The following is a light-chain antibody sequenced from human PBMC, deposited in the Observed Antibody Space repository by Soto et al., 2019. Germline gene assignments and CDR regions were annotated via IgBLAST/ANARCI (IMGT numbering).Light chain of an antibody. CDR2: GAS. J-gene: IGKJ2*01. CDR1: QSVSSN. V-gene: IGKV3-15*01. CDR3: QQNNNWTPYT. Sequence: EIVMTQSPATLSVSPGERATLSCRASQSVSSNLAWYQQKPGQAPRLLIYGASTRATGIPARFSGSGSGTEFTLTISSLQSEDFAVYYCQQNNNWTPYTFGQGTKPEIK.